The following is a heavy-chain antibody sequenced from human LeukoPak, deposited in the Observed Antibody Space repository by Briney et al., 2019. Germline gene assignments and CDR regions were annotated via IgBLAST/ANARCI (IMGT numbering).Heavy chain of an antibody. CDR2: ISAYNGNT. J-gene: IGHJ4*02. V-gene: IGHV1-18*01. CDR1: GYTFTSCG. D-gene: IGHD2-15*01. CDR3: ARGYCSGGSCYSDNDY. Sequence: ASVKVSCKASGYTFTSCGISWVRQAPGQGLEWMGWISAYNGNTNYAQKLQGRVTMTTDTSTSTAYMELRSLRSDDTAVYYCARGYCSGGSCYSDNDYWGQGTLVTVSS.